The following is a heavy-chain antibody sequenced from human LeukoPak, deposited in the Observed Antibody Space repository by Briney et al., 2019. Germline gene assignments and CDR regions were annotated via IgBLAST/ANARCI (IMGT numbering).Heavy chain of an antibody. CDR3: ARDGYSYGPSSYFDY. D-gene: IGHD5-18*01. CDR1: GGSISTSNYY. CDR2: IFYSGST. Sequence: SETLSLTCTVSGGSISTSNYYWGWIRQPPGKGLEWIGNIFYSGSTYYSPSLRSRVTISVDTSKNQFSLKLSSVTAADTAVYYCARDGYSYGPSSYFDYWGQGTLVTVSS. V-gene: IGHV4-39*07. J-gene: IGHJ4*02.